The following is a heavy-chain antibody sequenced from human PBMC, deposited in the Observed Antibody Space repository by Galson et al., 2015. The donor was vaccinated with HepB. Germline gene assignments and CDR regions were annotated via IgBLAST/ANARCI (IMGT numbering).Heavy chain of an antibody. V-gene: IGHV3-73*01. CDR2: IRSKAITPSGD. D-gene: IGHD6-19*01. CDR3: ARVHPEYTSGWYRQALYYFDS. Sequence: SLRLSCAASGFTFSGSAIHWVRQASGKGLEWVGRIRSKAITPSGDNTYSADSVKGRFTISRDNSKNTLFLQKTGLTADDTAIYYCARVHPEYTSGWYRQALYYFDSWGQGTPVAVSS. CDR1: GFTFSGSA. J-gene: IGHJ4*02.